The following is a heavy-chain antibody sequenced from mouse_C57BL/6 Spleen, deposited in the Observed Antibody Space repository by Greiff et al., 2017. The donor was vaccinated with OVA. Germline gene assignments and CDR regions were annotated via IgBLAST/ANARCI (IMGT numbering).Heavy chain of an antibody. Sequence: VQLQQSGPELVKPGASVEIPCKASGYTFTDYNMDWVKQSHGKSLEWIGDINPNNGGTIYNQKFKGKATLTVDKSSSTAYMELRSLTSEDTAVYYCARGRGYYYAMDYWGQGTSVTVSS. CDR2: INPNNGGT. CDR1: GYTFTDYN. V-gene: IGHV1-18*01. CDR3: ARGRGYYYAMDY. J-gene: IGHJ4*01.